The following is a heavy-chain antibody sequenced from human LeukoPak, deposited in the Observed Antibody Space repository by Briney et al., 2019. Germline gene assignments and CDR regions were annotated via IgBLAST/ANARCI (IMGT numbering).Heavy chain of an antibody. Sequence: ASVKVSCKASGYTFTSHYMHWVRQAPGQGLEWMGLINPSGSSTLYAQKFQGRVTMTRDMSISTAYMELSRLRSDDTAVYYCASDVGNYYDSSGTTDYWGQGTLVTVSS. CDR2: INPSGSST. J-gene: IGHJ4*02. CDR3: ASDVGNYYDSSGTTDY. CDR1: GYTFTSHY. D-gene: IGHD3-22*01. V-gene: IGHV1-46*01.